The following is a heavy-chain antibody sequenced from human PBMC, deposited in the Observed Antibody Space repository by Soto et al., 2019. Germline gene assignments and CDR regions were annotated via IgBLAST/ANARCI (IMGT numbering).Heavy chain of an antibody. CDR3: ARDGAVAYGLDV. CDR2: ITYDGSSK. V-gene: IGHV3-33*01. J-gene: IGHJ6*02. CDR1: GFAFRNYD. Sequence: QVQLVESGGGVVQPGRSLRLSCAASGFAFRNYDTHWVRQAPGKGLEWVAFITYDGSSKYYVDSVKGRFTISRDTSKNTVFLQMSSLRVEDMALYYCARDGAVAYGLDVWGQGTTVTVSS.